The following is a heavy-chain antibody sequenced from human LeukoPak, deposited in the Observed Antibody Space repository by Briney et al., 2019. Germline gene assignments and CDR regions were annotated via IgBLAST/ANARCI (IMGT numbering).Heavy chain of an antibody. J-gene: IGHJ6*03. D-gene: IGHD2-2*01. Sequence: GESLKISCKGSGYSFTSYWIGWVRQMPGKGLEWMGIIYPGDSDTRYSPSFQGQVTISADKSISTANLQWSSLKASDTAMYYCAGHPAYCSSTSCQGYYYYMDVWGKGTTVTVSS. CDR2: IYPGDSDT. V-gene: IGHV5-51*01. CDR1: GYSFTSYW. CDR3: AGHPAYCSSTSCQGYYYYMDV.